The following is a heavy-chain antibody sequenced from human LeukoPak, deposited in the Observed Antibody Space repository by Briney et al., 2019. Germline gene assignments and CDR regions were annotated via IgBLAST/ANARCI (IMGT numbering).Heavy chain of an antibody. CDR1: GFTFSSYG. Sequence: WGSLRLSCAASGFTFSSYGMSWVRQAPGKGLEWVSAISGTGGSTYYADSVKGRFTISRDNSKNTLYLQMNSLRAEDTAVYYCAKDQGLYNDWGQGTLVTVSS. CDR3: AKDQGLYND. J-gene: IGHJ4*02. CDR2: ISGTGGST. D-gene: IGHD1-14*01. V-gene: IGHV3-23*01.